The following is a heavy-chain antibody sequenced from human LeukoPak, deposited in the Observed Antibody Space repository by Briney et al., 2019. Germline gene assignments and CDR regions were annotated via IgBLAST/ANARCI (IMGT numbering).Heavy chain of an antibody. Sequence: SQTLSLTCAVSGGSISSGGYSWSWIRQPPGKGLEWIGYIYHSGSTYYNPSLKSRVTISVDRSKNQFSLKLSSVTAADTAVYYCARHSPYDILTGGAFDIWGQGTMVTVSS. D-gene: IGHD3-9*01. CDR1: GGSISSGGYS. CDR2: IYHSGST. CDR3: ARHSPYDILTGGAFDI. V-gene: IGHV4-30-2*01. J-gene: IGHJ3*02.